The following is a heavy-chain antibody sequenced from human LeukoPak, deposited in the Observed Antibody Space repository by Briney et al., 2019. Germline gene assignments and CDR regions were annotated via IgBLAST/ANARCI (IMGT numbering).Heavy chain of an antibody. CDR1: GFTFSSYS. Sequence: PGGSLRLSCAASGFTFSSYSMNWVRQAPGKGLEWVSCITSTSSYIYYADSVKGRFTISRDNAKNSLYLQMNSLRAEDTAVYYCAGRMYYSASESTLAKSIDYRCQGTLVTVSS. CDR3: AGRMYYSASESTLAKSIDY. J-gene: IGHJ4*02. CDR2: ITSTSSYI. D-gene: IGHD3-10*01. V-gene: IGHV3-21*01.